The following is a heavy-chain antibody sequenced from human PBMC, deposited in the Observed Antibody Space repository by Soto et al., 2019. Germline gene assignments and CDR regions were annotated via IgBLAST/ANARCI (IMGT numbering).Heavy chain of an antibody. CDR3: AREPYSSSWLYYYYYGMDV. CDR2: ISAYNGNT. CDR1: GYTLTSYG. J-gene: IGHJ6*04. D-gene: IGHD6-13*01. Sequence: ASVKVSCKPSGYTLTSYGISWVRQAPGQGLEWMGWISAYNGNTNYAQKLQGRVTMTKDTSTSTAYMELRSLRSDDTAVYYCAREPYSSSWLYYYYYGMDVWGKGTMVTVSS. V-gene: IGHV1-18*04.